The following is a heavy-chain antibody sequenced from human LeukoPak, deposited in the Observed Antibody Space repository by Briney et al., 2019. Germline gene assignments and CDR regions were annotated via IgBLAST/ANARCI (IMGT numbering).Heavy chain of an antibody. CDR1: GGSISSSSYY. D-gene: IGHD6-13*01. V-gene: IGHV4-39*07. Sequence: SETLSLTCTVSGGSISSSSYYWGWLRQPPGKGLEWIGEINHSGSTNYNPSLKSRVTISVDTSKNQFSLKLSSVTAADTAVYYCARGRRSCYYDYWGQGTLVTVSS. CDR3: ARGRRSCYYDY. J-gene: IGHJ4*02. CDR2: INHSGST.